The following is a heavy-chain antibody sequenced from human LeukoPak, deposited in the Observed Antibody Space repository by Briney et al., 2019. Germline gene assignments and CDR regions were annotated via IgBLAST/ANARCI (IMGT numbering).Heavy chain of an antibody. J-gene: IGHJ4*02. Sequence: GGSLRLSCAASGFTVSSSYMSWVRQAPGKGLGWVSVIYSDGRTYSAESVKGRFTISRDTSMNTLYLQMNSLRVEDTAVYYCARNLGFYGSGSSFYWGQGTLVTVSS. D-gene: IGHD3-10*01. CDR2: IYSDGRT. V-gene: IGHV3-53*01. CDR1: GFTVSSSY. CDR3: ARNLGFYGSGSSFY.